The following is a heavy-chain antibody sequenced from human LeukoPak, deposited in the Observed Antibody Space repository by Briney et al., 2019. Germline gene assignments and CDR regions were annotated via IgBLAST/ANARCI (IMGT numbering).Heavy chain of an antibody. CDR2: LSGDGTTA. Sequence: GGSLRLSCAASGFTFSTVWMHWVRQAPGKGLVWVSRLSGDGTTANYADSVKGRFTISRDNAKNTLYLQMDRLRAEDTAVYYCARADSSYKLHFDCWGQGTLVTVSS. D-gene: IGHD6-13*01. CDR1: GFTFSTVW. CDR3: ARADSSYKLHFDC. V-gene: IGHV3-74*01. J-gene: IGHJ4*02.